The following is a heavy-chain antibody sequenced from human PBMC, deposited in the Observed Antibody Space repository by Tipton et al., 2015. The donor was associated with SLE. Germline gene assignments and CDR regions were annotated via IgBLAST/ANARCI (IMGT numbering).Heavy chain of an antibody. Sequence: LRLSCAVSGGSFSAYSWSWIRQPPGKGLEWIGEINHSGSTNYNPSLKSRVTISVDTSKNQFSLKLSSVTAADTALYYCARPGSPFWSGYPFDYWGQGTLVTVSS. CDR1: GGSFSAYS. V-gene: IGHV4-34*01. CDR3: ARPGSPFWSGYPFDY. J-gene: IGHJ4*02. CDR2: INHSGST. D-gene: IGHD3-3*01.